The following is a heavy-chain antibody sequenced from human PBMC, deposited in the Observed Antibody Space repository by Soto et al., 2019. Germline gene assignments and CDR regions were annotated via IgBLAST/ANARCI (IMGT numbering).Heavy chain of an antibody. CDR2: INKSGGST. CDR1: GFAFANFA. D-gene: IGHD1-1*01. V-gene: IGHV3-23*01. J-gene: IGHJ4*02. Sequence: GGSLRLSXAASGFAFANFAMSWVRQAPGKGLEWVSTINKSGGSTYYPDSLKGRFTISRDNSMNTLFLQVNSLRAEDTAMYYCAKDPPTTGTTFDYWGQGTLVTVSS. CDR3: AKDPPTTGTTFDY.